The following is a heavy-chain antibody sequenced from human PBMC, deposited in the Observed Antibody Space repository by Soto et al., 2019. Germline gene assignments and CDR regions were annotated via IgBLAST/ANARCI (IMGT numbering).Heavy chain of an antibody. CDR3: ARHPRITGRGVGFDP. J-gene: IGHJ5*02. V-gene: IGHV4-39*01. CDR2: IYYSGSS. Sequence: SSETLSLTCTVSGDSISGKNYFWDWIRQPPGKGLEWIGSIYYSGSSFYNPSLKTRVTMSVDTSKNQFSLKMSSVTAADTALYYCARHPRITGRGVGFDPWGQGMLVTVSS. CDR1: GDSISGKNYF. D-gene: IGHD6-6*01.